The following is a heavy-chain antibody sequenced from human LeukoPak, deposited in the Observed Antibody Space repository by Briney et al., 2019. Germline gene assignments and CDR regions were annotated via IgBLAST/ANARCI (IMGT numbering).Heavy chain of an antibody. V-gene: IGHV4-38-2*02. J-gene: IGHJ6*03. Sequence: SETLSLTCTVSGYSISSGYYWGWIRQPPGKGLEWIGSIYHSGSTYYNPSLKSRVTISVDTSKNQSSLKLSSVTAADTAVYYCARGVAVAAHMDVWGKGTTVTVSS. CDR1: GYSISSGYY. CDR2: IYHSGST. D-gene: IGHD6-19*01. CDR3: ARGVAVAAHMDV.